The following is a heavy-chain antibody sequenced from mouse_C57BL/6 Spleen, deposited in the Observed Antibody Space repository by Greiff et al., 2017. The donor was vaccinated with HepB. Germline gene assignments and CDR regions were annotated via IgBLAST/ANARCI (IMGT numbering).Heavy chain of an antibody. CDR2: ILPGSGST. D-gene: IGHD3-2*02. CDR1: GYTFTGYW. Sequence: QVQLKQSGAELMKPGASVKLSCKATGYTFTGYWIEWVKQRPGHGLEWIGEILPGSGSTNYNEKFKGKATFTADTSSNTAYMQLSSLTTEDSAIYYGTRGGKAQATPFAYWGQGTLVTVSA. V-gene: IGHV1-9*01. J-gene: IGHJ3*01. CDR3: TRGGKAQATPFAY.